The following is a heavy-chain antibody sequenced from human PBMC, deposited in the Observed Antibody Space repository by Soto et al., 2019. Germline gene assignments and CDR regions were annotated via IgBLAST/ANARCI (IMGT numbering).Heavy chain of an antibody. CDR1: GGSISGGGYS. CDR3: ARQDRVVVEGRWFDP. V-gene: IGHV4-30-2*01. Sequence: PSETLSLTCAVSGGSISGGGYSWSWIRQPPGKGLEWIGYIYHSWSTYYNPSLKSRVTISVDRSKNQFSLKLSSVTAADTAVYYCARQDRVVVEGRWFDPWGQGTLVTVSS. CDR2: IYHSWST. D-gene: IGHD2-15*01. J-gene: IGHJ5*02.